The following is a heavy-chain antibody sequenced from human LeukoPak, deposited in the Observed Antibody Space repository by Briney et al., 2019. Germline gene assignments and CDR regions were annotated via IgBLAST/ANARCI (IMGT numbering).Heavy chain of an antibody. D-gene: IGHD3-3*01. CDR3: ARDSGYDFWSGYGANRFDP. Sequence: GASVKVSCKASGYTFTGYYMHWVRQAPGQGLEWMGWINPNSGGTNYAQKFQGRVTMTRDTSISTAYMELSRLRSDDTAVYYCARDSGYDFWSGYGANRFDPWGQGTLVTVSS. CDR2: INPNSGGT. V-gene: IGHV1-2*02. CDR1: GYTFTGYY. J-gene: IGHJ5*02.